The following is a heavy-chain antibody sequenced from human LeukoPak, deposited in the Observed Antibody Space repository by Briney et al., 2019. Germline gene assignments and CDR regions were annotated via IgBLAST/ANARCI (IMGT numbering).Heavy chain of an antibody. Sequence: SETLSLTCAVSGYSISSGYYWGWIRQLPGKGLEWIGSIYHSGSTYYNPSLKSRVTISVDTSKNQFSLKLISVTAADTAVYYCARGLLGYCTNGVCYTGFDYWGQGTLVTVSS. CDR3: ARGLLGYCTNGVCYTGFDY. V-gene: IGHV4-38-2*01. CDR2: IYHSGST. D-gene: IGHD2-8*01. J-gene: IGHJ4*02. CDR1: GYSISSGYY.